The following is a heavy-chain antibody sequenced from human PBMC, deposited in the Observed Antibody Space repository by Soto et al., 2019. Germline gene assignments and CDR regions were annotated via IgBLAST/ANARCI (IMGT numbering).Heavy chain of an antibody. V-gene: IGHV3-23*01. CDR2: ISGSGGST. CDR3: ARASGYCSGGSCYSDY. Sequence: HPGGSLRLSCAASGFTFSSYAMSWVRQAPGKGLEWVSAISGSGGSTYYADSVKGRFTISRDNSKNTLYLQMNSLRAEDTAVYYCARASGYCSGGSCYSDYWGQGTLVTVSS. D-gene: IGHD2-15*01. J-gene: IGHJ4*02. CDR1: GFTFSSYA.